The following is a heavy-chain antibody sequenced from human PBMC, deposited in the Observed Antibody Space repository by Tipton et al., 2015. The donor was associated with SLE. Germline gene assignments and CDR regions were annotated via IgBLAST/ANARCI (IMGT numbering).Heavy chain of an antibody. CDR1: GGSISSGGYY. D-gene: IGHD2-2*01. CDR3: ARAAFEGHCSSTSCSPGPFDY. V-gene: IGHV4-31*03. Sequence: TLSLTCTVSGGSISSGGYYWSWIRQHPGKGLEWIGYIYYSGSTYYNPSLKSRVTISVDTSKNQFSLKLSSVTAADTAAYYCARAAFEGHCSSTSCSPGPFDYWGQGTLVTVSS. CDR2: IYYSGST. J-gene: IGHJ4*02.